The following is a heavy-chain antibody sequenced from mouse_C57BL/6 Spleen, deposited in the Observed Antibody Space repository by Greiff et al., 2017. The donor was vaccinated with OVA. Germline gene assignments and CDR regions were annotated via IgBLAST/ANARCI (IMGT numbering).Heavy chain of an antibody. CDR1: GFTFSDFY. V-gene: IGHV7-1*01. Sequence: EVKLVESGGGLVPSGRSLRLSCATSGFTFSDFYMEWVRQAPGKGLEWIAASRNKANDYTTEYSASVKGRFIVSRDTSQSILYLQMNALRAEDTAIYYCARDDWDDYAMDYWGQGTSVTVSS. J-gene: IGHJ4*01. D-gene: IGHD4-1*01. CDR2: SRNKANDYTT. CDR3: ARDDWDDYAMDY.